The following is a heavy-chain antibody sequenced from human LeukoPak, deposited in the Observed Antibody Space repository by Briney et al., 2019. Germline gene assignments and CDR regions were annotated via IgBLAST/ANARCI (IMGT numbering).Heavy chain of an antibody. CDR3: ARIKMATIALDY. Sequence: PSETLSLTCTVSDGSISDYYWSSIRQPPGKGPEWIGYIYYSGSTKYNPSLKSRVTISVDTSKNQFSLKLSPVTAADTAVYYCARIKMATIALDYWGQGTLVTVSS. D-gene: IGHD5-24*01. CDR1: DGSISDYY. J-gene: IGHJ4*02. V-gene: IGHV4-59*01. CDR2: IYYSGST.